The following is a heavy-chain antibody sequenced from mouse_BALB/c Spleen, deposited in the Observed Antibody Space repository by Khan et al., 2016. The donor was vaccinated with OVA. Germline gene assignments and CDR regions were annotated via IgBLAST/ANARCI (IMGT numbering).Heavy chain of an antibody. Sequence: VELVESGAELVRPGVSVKISCKGSGYTFTDFTMHWVKQSHAKSLEWIGVISTYYGDVTYNQKFKGKATMTVDKSSSTAYMELARLTSEDSAIYYCTGGGGNRFAYWGQGTLVIVSA. V-gene: IGHV1S137*01. CDR1: GYTFTDFT. J-gene: IGHJ3*01. CDR3: TGGGGNRFAY. CDR2: ISTYYGDV.